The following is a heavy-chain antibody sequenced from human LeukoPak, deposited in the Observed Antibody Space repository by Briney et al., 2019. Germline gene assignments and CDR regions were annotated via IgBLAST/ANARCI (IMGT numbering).Heavy chain of an antibody. V-gene: IGHV3-7*01. CDR1: GFTFSSYW. J-gene: IGHJ4*02. Sequence: EGSLRLSCAASGFTFSSYWMSWVRQAPGKGLEWVANIKQDGSEKYYVDSVKGRFTISRDNAKNSLYLQMNSLRAEDTAVYYCAREWDGARPIGFDYWGQGTLVTVSS. CDR3: AREWDGARPIGFDY. CDR2: IKQDGSEK. D-gene: IGHD6-6*01.